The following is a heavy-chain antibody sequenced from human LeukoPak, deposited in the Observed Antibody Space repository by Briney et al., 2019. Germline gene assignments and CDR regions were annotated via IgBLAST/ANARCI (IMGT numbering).Heavy chain of an antibody. CDR3: ARATTVTRDAFDI. CDR2: IYYSGST. J-gene: IGHJ3*02. V-gene: IGHV4-59*08. Sequence: SETLSLTCTVSGVSISSYYWSWIRQPPGKGLEWIGYIYYSGSTNYNPSLKSRVTISVDTSKNQFSLKLSSVTAADTAVYYCARATTVTRDAFDIWGQGTMVTVSS. CDR1: GVSISSYY. D-gene: IGHD4-17*01.